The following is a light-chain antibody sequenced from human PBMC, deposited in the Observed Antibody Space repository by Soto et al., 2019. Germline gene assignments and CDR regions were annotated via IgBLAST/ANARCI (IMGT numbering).Light chain of an antibody. CDR1: TGPVTTGHY. Sequence: QTVVTQEPSLTVSPGGTVTLTCGSSTGPVTTGHYPYWFQHKPGQAPRTVIYDTNKKHSWTPARFSASLLGGKAALTLSGAQPEDEAEYYCLLSYSGARVFGGGTKLTVL. V-gene: IGLV7-46*01. CDR3: LLSYSGARV. J-gene: IGLJ3*02. CDR2: DTN.